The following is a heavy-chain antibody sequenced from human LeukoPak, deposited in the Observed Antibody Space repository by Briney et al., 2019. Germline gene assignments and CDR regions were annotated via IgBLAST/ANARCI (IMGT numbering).Heavy chain of an antibody. V-gene: IGHV3-30-3*01. CDR3: ARGTPSSSGWLYYGMDV. CDR2: ISYDGSNK. D-gene: IGHD6-19*01. J-gene: IGHJ6*02. Sequence: GGSLRLSCAASGFTFSSYAMHWVRQAPGKGLEWVAVISYDGSNKYYADSVKGRFTISRDNSKNTLYLQMNSLRAEDTAVYYCARGTPSSSGWLYYGMDVWGQGTTVTVSS. CDR1: GFTFSSYA.